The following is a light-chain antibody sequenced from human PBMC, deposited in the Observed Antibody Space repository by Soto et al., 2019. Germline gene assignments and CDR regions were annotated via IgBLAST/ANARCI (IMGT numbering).Light chain of an antibody. CDR2: GAS. Sequence: EIALTQSPNILSLSPGERSTLSCRSSQSVSGSNLAWYQQKPGKAPRLLIYGASSRDTGIPDRFSGSGSGTDFTLTISRLEPEDCAVYCSQQYNNWPRTFGQGTKVDIK. CDR3: QQYNNWPRT. V-gene: IGKV3-20*01. J-gene: IGKJ1*01. CDR1: QSVSGSN.